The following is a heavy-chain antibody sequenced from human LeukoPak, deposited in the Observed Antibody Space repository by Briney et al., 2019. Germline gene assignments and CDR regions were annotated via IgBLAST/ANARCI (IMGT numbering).Heavy chain of an antibody. D-gene: IGHD4-11*01. V-gene: IGHV1-18*01. Sequence: VASVKVSCKASGYTFTSYGISWVRQAPGQGLEWMGWISAYNGNTNYAQKLQGRVTMTTDTSTSTAYMELRSLRSDDTAVYYCARDESNYGGSVDFDYWGQGTLVTVPS. CDR3: ARDESNYGGSVDFDY. CDR2: ISAYNGNT. J-gene: IGHJ4*02. CDR1: GYTFTSYG.